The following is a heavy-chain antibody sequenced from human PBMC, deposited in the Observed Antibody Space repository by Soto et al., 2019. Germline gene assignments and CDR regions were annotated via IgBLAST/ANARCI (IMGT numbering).Heavy chain of an antibody. J-gene: IGHJ4*02. CDR2: ISYDGSDT. V-gene: IGHV3-30*02. CDR3: AKKYPGTRPFDY. CDR1: GLTFSSFG. D-gene: IGHD2-2*02. Sequence: HPGGSLRLSCEVSGLTFSSFGMHWVRQAPGKGLEWVSLISYDGSDTFSADSVRGRFIISRDNSKNTLYLQMNSLRPEDSAVYYCAKKYPGTRPFDYWGQGTLVT.